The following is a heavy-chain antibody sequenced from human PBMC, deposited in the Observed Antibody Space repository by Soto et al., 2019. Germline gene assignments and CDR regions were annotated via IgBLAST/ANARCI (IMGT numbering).Heavy chain of an antibody. Sequence: GGXLRXXCXAAGXXGSSXXXXXXXXAXGKGLEWVSAISGSGGSTYYADSVKGRFTISRDNSKNTLYLQMNSLRAEDTAVYYCAKTESSGWYFSPDYWGQGTLVTVSS. J-gene: IGHJ4*02. V-gene: IGHV3-23*01. CDR2: ISGSGGST. CDR1: GXXGSSXX. D-gene: IGHD6-19*01. CDR3: AKTESSGWYFSPDY.